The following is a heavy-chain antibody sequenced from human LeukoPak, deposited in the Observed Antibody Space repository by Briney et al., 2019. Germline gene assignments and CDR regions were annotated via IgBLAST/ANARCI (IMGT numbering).Heavy chain of an antibody. CDR2: ISSGGSTK. J-gene: IGHJ4*02. CDR3: ARGRVGTTTPFDY. D-gene: IGHD1-26*01. Sequence: GGSLRLSCAASGFTFSNYEMNWVRQAPGKGLEWVSYISSGGSTKYYADSVKGRFTISRDNAKNSLFLQMNSLRAEDTAVYYCARGRVGTTTPFDYWGQGTLVTVSS. CDR1: GFTFSNYE. V-gene: IGHV3-48*03.